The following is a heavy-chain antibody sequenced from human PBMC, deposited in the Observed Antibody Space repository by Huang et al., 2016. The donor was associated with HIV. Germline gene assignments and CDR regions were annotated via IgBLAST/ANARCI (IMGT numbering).Heavy chain of an antibody. V-gene: IGHV3-30*18. J-gene: IGHJ6*02. CDR2: SPSDGQKP. Sequence: LVESGGGVVQPGRLLRLSCVASGFNFNTYGMHLVRQAPGKGMEWVAISPSDGQKPYYSDFAEGRSTIFRDNSRNTSSREMSSLSPADTAMYYCAKDHGQCLGTTCYFRGMDVWGPGTMVTVSS. CDR3: AKDHGQCLGTTCYFRGMDV. D-gene: IGHD1-7*01. CDR1: GFNFNTYG.